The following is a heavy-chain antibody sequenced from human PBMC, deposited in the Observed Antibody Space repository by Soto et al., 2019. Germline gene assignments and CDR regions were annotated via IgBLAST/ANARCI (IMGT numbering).Heavy chain of an antibody. J-gene: IGHJ6*02. D-gene: IGHD3-10*01. V-gene: IGHV3-23*01. CDR3: AKPVFPAYYYGMDV. CDR1: GFTFXSYA. Sequence: GGSLRLSCSASGFTFXSYAMSWVRQAPGKGLEWVSAISGSGGSTYYADSVKGRFTISRDNSKNTLYLQMNSLRAEDTAVYYCAKPVFPAYYYGMDVWGQGTTVTVSS. CDR2: ISGSGGST.